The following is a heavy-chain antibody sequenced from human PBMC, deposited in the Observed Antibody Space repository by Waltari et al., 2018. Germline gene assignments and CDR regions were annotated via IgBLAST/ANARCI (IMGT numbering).Heavy chain of an antibody. CDR2: INHSGST. CDR1: GGSFSGYY. Sequence: QVQLQQWGAGLLKPSETLSLTCAVYGGSFSGYYWSWIRQPPGKGLEWIGEINHSGSTNYNPSLKSRVTISVDTSKNQFSLKLSSVTAADTAVYYCASRALLGFSDIIWFDPWGQGTLVTVSS. J-gene: IGHJ5*02. CDR3: ASRALLGFSDIIWFDP. D-gene: IGHD1-26*01. V-gene: IGHV4-34*01.